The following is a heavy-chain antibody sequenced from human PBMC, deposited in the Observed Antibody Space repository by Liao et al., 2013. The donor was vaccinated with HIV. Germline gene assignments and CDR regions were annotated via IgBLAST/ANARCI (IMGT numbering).Heavy chain of an antibody. J-gene: IGHJ6*03. V-gene: IGHV4-61*02. CDR2: IYSSGTT. CDR3: ARDAARFMEWSFPSDYYSYMDV. Sequence: QVQLQESGPGLVKPSQTLSLTCTVSGGSISSGGDYWSWIRQPAGKGLESIGRIYSSGTTNYNPSLKSRVTMSVDTSKNQFSLKLRSVTAADTAVYFCARDAARFMEWSFPSDYYSYMDVWGNGTTVTVS. CDR1: GGSISSGGDY. D-gene: IGHD3-3*01.